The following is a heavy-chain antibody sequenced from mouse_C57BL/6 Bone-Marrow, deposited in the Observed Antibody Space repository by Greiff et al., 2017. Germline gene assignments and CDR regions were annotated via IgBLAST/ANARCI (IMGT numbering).Heavy chain of an antibody. Sequence: VQLQQSGAELVKPGASVKLSCKASGYTFTSYWMHWVKQRPGRGLEWIGRIDPNSGGTKYNEKFKSKATLTVDKPSSTAYMQLSSLTSEDSAVYYCARRTVRRDYAMDYWGQGTSGTVSS. V-gene: IGHV1-72*01. J-gene: IGHJ4*01. CDR3: ARRTVRRDYAMDY. D-gene: IGHD2-14*01. CDR1: GYTFTSYW. CDR2: IDPNSGGT.